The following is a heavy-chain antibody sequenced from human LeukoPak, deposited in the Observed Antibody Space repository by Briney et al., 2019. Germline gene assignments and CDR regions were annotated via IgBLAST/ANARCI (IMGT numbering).Heavy chain of an antibody. CDR1: GFTVSSNY. Sequence: PGGSLRLSCAASGFTVSSNYMSWVRQAPGKGLEWVSVIYSGGSTYYADSVKGRFTISRDNSKNTLYLQMNSLRAEDTAVYYCAREWDYYGSGSYPGDAFDIWGQGTMVTVSS. V-gene: IGHV3-53*01. CDR3: AREWDYYGSGSYPGDAFDI. J-gene: IGHJ3*02. CDR2: IYSGGST. D-gene: IGHD3-10*01.